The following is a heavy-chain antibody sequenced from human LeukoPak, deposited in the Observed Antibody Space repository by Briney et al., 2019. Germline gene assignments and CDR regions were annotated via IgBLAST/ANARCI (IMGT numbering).Heavy chain of an antibody. J-gene: IGHJ4*02. V-gene: IGHV4-59*08. CDR1: GGSISSDY. CDR2: IYYSGST. D-gene: IGHD5-12*01. Sequence: SETLSLTCTVSGGSISSDYWSWIRQPPGKGLEWIGYIYYSGSTNYNPSLKSRVTISVDTSKNQFSLKLSSVTAADTAVYYCARSSGYADYWGQGTLVTVSS. CDR3: ARSSGYADY.